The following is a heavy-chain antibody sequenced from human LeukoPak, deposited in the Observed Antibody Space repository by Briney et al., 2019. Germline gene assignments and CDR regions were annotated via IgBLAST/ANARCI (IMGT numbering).Heavy chain of an antibody. D-gene: IGHD3-10*01. Sequence: PSETLSLTCAVYGGSFSGYYWSWIRQPPGKGLEWIGEINHSGSTNYNPSLKSRVTISVDTSKNQFSLKLSSVTAADTAVYYCAIGRVVRGVFAYWGQGTLVTVSS. CDR3: AIGRVVRGVFAY. J-gene: IGHJ4*02. CDR1: GGSFSGYY. CDR2: INHSGST. V-gene: IGHV4-34*01.